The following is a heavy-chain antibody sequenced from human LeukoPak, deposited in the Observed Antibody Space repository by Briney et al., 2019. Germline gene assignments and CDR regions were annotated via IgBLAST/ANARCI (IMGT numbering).Heavy chain of an antibody. D-gene: IGHD3-10*01. V-gene: IGHV4-30-4*01. CDR2: NYYSGST. CDR1: GGSISSGDYY. J-gene: IGHJ4*02. Sequence: SETLSLTCTVSGGSISSGDYYWRWLRQPPGRGRGWIGYNYYSGSTYYNPSLQSRVTVSVDTSKNQLSLKLSSVTAADTAVYYCARDHDYGSGSYYDPDYWGQGNLVTVTS. CDR3: ARDHDYGSGSYYDPDY.